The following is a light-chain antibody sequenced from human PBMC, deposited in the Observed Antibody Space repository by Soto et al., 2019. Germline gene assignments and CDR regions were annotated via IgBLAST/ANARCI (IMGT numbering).Light chain of an antibody. V-gene: IGKV1-39*01. Sequence: DIQMTQSPSSLSASVGDRVTITCRASRSIRSYLNWYQQKPGRPPKLLIYAASSLQSGVPSRFSGRGSGTDFTLIISSLQHEDFATYYCQQGYSARYTFGPGTKLEI. CDR1: RSIRSY. CDR2: AAS. J-gene: IGKJ2*01. CDR3: QQGYSARYT.